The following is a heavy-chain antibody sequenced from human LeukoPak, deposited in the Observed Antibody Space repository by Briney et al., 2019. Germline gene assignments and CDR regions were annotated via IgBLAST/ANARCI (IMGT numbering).Heavy chain of an antibody. CDR1: GFTVSYNY. CDR2: VSRSADST. V-gene: IGHV3-53*01. Sequence: GGSLRLSCAASGFTVSYNYMSWVRQAPGKGPEWVSVVSRSADSTYYADSVKGRFTISRDSPKNTLSLQMDSLRAEDTAMYYCAKSRHCSGGSCYLWGSFDLWGRGTLVTVSS. D-gene: IGHD2-15*01. CDR3: AKSRHCSGGSCYLWGSFDL. J-gene: IGHJ2*01.